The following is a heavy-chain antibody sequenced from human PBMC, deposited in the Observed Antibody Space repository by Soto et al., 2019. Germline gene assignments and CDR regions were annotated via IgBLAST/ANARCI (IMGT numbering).Heavy chain of an antibody. D-gene: IGHD2-15*01. Sequence: GGSLRLSCAASGFTFSSFGMTWVRQGPGKGLEWVSAISGSGSGSGSATWYADSVQGRFTISRDNSKNTLYLQMHSLRAEDTAVYYCASNSGDIVVVVAQFFDYWGQGALVTVSS. J-gene: IGHJ4*02. CDR3: ASNSGDIVVVVAQFFDY. V-gene: IGHV3-23*01. CDR2: ISGSGSGSGSAT. CDR1: GFTFSSFG.